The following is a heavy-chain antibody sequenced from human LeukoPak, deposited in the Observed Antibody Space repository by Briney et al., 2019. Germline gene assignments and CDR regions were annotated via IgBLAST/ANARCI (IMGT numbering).Heavy chain of an antibody. Sequence: ASAKVSCKASGYTFTGYYMHWVRQAPRQGLEWMGWINPNSGGTNYAQKFQGRVTITRDTAISTAYMELSRLRSDETAVYYCARYGLHYYYYGMDVWGQGTTVTVSS. CDR1: GYTFTGYY. CDR2: INPNSGGT. J-gene: IGHJ6*02. CDR3: ARYGLHYYYYGMDV. V-gene: IGHV1-2*02. D-gene: IGHD3-10*01.